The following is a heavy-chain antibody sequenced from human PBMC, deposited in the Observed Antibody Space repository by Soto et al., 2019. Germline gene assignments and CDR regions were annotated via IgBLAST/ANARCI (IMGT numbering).Heavy chain of an antibody. D-gene: IGHD1-26*01. CDR3: ARVRKSEQVDRFDY. V-gene: IGHV4-31*03. Sequence: PSETLSLTCTVSGGPITNYWSWIRQHPGKGLEWIGYIYGSGSTYYNPSLKSRLTMSVDTSKNQFSLKLSSVTAADTAVYYCARVRKSEQVDRFDYWGQGTLVTVST. CDR2: IYGSGST. CDR1: GGPITNY. J-gene: IGHJ4*02.